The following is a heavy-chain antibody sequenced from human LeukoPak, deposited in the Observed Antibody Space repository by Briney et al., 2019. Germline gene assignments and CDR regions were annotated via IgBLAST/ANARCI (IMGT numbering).Heavy chain of an antibody. CDR3: ARVRRGSSGSYLNWFDP. J-gene: IGHJ5*02. D-gene: IGHD3-10*01. CDR1: GYTFTSYD. CDR2: MNPNSGNT. Sequence: ASVKVSCKASGYTFTSYDINWVRQATGQGLEWMGWMNPNSGNTGYAQKFQGRVTMTRNTSISTAYMELSSLRSEDTAVYYCARVRRGSSGSYLNWFDPWGQGTLVTVSS. V-gene: IGHV1-8*01.